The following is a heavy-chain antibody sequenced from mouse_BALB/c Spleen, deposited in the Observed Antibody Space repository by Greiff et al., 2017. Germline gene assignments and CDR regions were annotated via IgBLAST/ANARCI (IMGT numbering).Heavy chain of an antibody. J-gene: IGHJ4*01. CDR3: ARIYYDYDGTRYYAMDY. D-gene: IGHD2-4*01. CDR1: GFSLTSYG. Sequence: VMLVESGPGLVAPSQSLSITCTVSGFSLTSYGVHWVRQPPGKGLEWLGVIWAGGSTNYNSALMSRLSISKDNSKSQVFLKMNSLQTDDTAMYYCARIYYDYDGTRYYAMDYWGQGTSVTVSS. CDR2: IWAGGST. V-gene: IGHV2-9*02.